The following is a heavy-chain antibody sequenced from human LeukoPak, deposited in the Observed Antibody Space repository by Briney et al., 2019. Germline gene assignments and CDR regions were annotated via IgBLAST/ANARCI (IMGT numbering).Heavy chain of an antibody. V-gene: IGHV5-51*01. J-gene: IGHJ4*02. CDR3: ARQTAMGRSGDY. D-gene: IGHD5-18*01. Sequence: FXXYXXGXVRQLPGKGLEWMGIIDPSDSETRYTPSFQGQVTISVDKSLTTADLQWNSLKASDTAMYYCARQTAMGRSGDYWGQGTLXTVXS. CDR2: IDPSDSET. CDR1: FXXYX.